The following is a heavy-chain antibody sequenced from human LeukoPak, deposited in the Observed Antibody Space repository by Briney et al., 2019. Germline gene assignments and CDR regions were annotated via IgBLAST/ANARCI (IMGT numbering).Heavy chain of an antibody. D-gene: IGHD3-22*01. CDR3: ARAMIVVWPPGTAFDI. CDR2: IITIFGTA. Sequence: ASVKVSCKASGGTFSSYAISWGRQAPGPGLEWMGRIITIFGTANYAQKFQGRVTITTDESTSTTYMELSSLRSEDTAVYYSARAMIVVWPPGTAFDIWGQGTMVTVSS. CDR1: GGTFSSYA. J-gene: IGHJ3*02. V-gene: IGHV1-69*05.